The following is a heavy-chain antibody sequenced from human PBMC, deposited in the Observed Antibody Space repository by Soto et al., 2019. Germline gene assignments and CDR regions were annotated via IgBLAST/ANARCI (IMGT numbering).Heavy chain of an antibody. D-gene: IGHD1-7*01. J-gene: IGHJ6*02. CDR1: GGSISSSSYY. CDR3: ASMYNWNYFGPIYGMDV. V-gene: IGHV4-39*01. CDR2: IYYSGST. Sequence: SETLSLTCTVSGGSISSSSYYWGWIRQPPGKGLEWIGSIYYSGSTYYNPSLKSRVTISVDTSKNQFSLKLSSVTAADTAVYYCASMYNWNYFGPIYGMDVWGQGTTVTVSS.